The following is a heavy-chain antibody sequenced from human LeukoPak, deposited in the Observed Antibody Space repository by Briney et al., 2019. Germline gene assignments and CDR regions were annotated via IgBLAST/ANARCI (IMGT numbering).Heavy chain of an antibody. D-gene: IGHD4-17*01. Sequence: GGSLRLSCAASEFTFSSYWMSWVRQAPGKGLEWVANIKQDGGQIYYLESVKGRFTVSRENAKNSLYLQMNSLRAEDTAVYYCARLGARQMLEYWGQGTLVTVSS. CDR2: IKQDGGQI. CDR3: ARLGARQMLEY. CDR1: EFTFSSYW. V-gene: IGHV3-7*01. J-gene: IGHJ4*02.